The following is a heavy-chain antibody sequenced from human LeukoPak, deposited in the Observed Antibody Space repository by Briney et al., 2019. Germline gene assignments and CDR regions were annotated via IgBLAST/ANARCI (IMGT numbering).Heavy chain of an antibody. V-gene: IGHV3-21*01. J-gene: IGHJ4*02. D-gene: IGHD5-18*01. CDR2: ISSSSSYI. CDR3: ARDRGYSYGYTFDY. Sequence: GGSLRLSCAASGFTLSSYSMNWVRQAPGKGLEWVSSISSSSSYIYYADSVKGRFTISRDNAKNSLYLQMNSLRAEDTAVYYCARDRGYSYGYTFDYWGQGTLVTVSS. CDR1: GFTLSSYS.